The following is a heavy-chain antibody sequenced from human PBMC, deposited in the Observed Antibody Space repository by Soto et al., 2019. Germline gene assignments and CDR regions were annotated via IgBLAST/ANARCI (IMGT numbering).Heavy chain of an antibody. J-gene: IGHJ4*02. CDR2: IKQDGSEK. V-gene: IGHV3-7*03. Sequence: XGALILSCAASGFTFSGYWMSWVRQAPGKGLEWVANIKQDGSEKYYVDSVKGRFTVSRDNAKNSLYLQMNSLRAEDTAVYYCARGIRIAARPVYFDCWGQGSLVTVSS. D-gene: IGHD6-6*01. CDR3: ARGIRIAARPVYFDC. CDR1: GFTFSGYW.